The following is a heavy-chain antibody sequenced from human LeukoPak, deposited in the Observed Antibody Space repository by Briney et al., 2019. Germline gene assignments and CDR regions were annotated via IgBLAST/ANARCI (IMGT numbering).Heavy chain of an antibody. CDR3: ARGRGVVVPAAYHDAFDI. CDR1: GYTFTGYY. D-gene: IGHD2-2*01. J-gene: IGHJ3*02. Sequence: GASVKVSCKASGYTFTGYYMHWVRQAPGQGLEWMGWINPNSGGTNYAQKFQGRVTMTRDTSISTAYMELSRLRSDDTAVYYCARGRGVVVPAAYHDAFDIWGQGTMVTVSS. V-gene: IGHV1-2*02. CDR2: INPNSGGT.